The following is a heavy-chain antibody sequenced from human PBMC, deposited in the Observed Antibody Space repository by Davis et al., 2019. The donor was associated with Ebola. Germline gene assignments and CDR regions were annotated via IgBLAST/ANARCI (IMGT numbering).Heavy chain of an antibody. V-gene: IGHV3-13*01. CDR1: GFTFSSYD. CDR2: IGPAGDT. CDR3: ARAKVTTVTTANYYYYYGMDV. D-gene: IGHD4-17*01. Sequence: PGGSLRLSCAASGFTFSSYDMHWVRQATGKGLEWVSAIGPAGDTYYPGSVKGRFTISRENAKNSLYLQMNSLRAGDKAVYYCARAKVTTVTTANYYYYYGMDVWGQGTTVTVSS. J-gene: IGHJ6*02.